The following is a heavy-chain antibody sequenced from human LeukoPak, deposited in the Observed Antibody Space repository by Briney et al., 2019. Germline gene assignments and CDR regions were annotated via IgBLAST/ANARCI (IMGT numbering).Heavy chain of an antibody. CDR2: INPSGGST. Sequence: ASVKVSCKASGYTFTSYYMHWVRQAPGQGLEWMGIINPSGGSTSYAQKFQGRVTMTRDTSTSTVYMVLSSLRSEDTAVYYCARGGTMVRGDDYRDVWGEGTTVTIPS. V-gene: IGHV1-46*01. CDR3: ARGGTMVRGDDYRDV. CDR1: GYTFTSYY. D-gene: IGHD3-10*01. J-gene: IGHJ6*03.